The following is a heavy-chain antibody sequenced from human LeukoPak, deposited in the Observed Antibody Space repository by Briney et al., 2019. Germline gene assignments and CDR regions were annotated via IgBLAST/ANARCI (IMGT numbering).Heavy chain of an antibody. CDR1: GFTFSSYA. D-gene: IGHD4-23*01. CDR3: AKDILRWSFDY. J-gene: IGHJ4*02. V-gene: IGHV3-23*01. Sequence: GGSLRLSWAASGFTFSSYAMSWVRQAPGKGLEWVSAISGSGGSTYYADSVKGRFTISRDTSKNMLYLQMNNLIAEDTAVYYCAKDILRWSFDYWGQGTLVTVSS. CDR2: ISGSGGST.